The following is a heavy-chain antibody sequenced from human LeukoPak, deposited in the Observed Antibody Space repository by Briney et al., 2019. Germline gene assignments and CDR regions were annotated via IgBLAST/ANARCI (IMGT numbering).Heavy chain of an antibody. D-gene: IGHD3-10*02. CDR3: AELGITMIGGV. J-gene: IGHJ6*04. CDR1: GFTFSSFW. V-gene: IGHV3-7*01. Sequence: GSLRLSCAASGFTFSSFWMSWVRKAPGKGLEWVANIKQDGSEKYYVDSVKGRFTISRDNAKNSLYLQMNSLRAEDTAVYYCAELGITMIGGVWGKGTTVTISS. CDR2: IKQDGSEK.